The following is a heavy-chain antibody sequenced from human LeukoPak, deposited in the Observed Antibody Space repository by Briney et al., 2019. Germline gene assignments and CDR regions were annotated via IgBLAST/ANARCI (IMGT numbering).Heavy chain of an antibody. Sequence: SEALSLSCTVSGGSISSYYWSWIRQPPGKGLEWIGYIYYSGSTNYNPSLKSRVTISVDTSKNQFSLKLSSVTAADTAVYYCARDRYDSSILDYWGQGTLVTVSS. CDR1: GGSISSYY. J-gene: IGHJ4*02. V-gene: IGHV4-59*01. CDR2: IYYSGST. CDR3: ARDRYDSSILDY. D-gene: IGHD3-22*01.